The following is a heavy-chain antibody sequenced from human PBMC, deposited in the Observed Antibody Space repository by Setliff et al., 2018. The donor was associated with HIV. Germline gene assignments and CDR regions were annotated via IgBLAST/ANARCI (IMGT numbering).Heavy chain of an antibody. J-gene: IGHJ3*02. CDR2: ISTRGRT. CDR3: ARADNYYYDSGAFKSGLDAFDI. Sequence: LSLTCTVSGGSISSGNYYWSWIRQPAGQGLEWIGHISTRGRTNYNPSLMSRLTISVDTSKNQFSLKLSSVTAADPAVYHCARADNYYYDSGAFKSGLDAFDIWGQGTMVTVSS. D-gene: IGHD3-22*01. V-gene: IGHV4-61*09. CDR1: GGSISSGNYY.